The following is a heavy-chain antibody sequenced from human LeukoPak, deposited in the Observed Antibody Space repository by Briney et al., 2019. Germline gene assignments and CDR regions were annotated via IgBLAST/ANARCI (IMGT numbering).Heavy chain of an antibody. CDR2: INPSGGST. CDR3: ARRDYYDSSGYYETSPFDY. Sequence: ASVKVSCKASGYTFTSYYMHWVRQAPGQGLEWMGIINPSGGSTSYAQKFQGRVTMTRDTSTSTAYMELRSLRSDDTAVYYCARRDYYDSSGYYETSPFDYWGQGTLVTVSS. J-gene: IGHJ4*02. D-gene: IGHD3-22*01. V-gene: IGHV1-46*01. CDR1: GYTFTSYY.